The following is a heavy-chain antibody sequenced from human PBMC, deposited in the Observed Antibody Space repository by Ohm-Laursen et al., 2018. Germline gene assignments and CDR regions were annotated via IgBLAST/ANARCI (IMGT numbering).Heavy chain of an antibody. J-gene: IGHJ4*02. CDR2: ISWNSGSI. Sequence: SSLRLSCAASGFTFDDYAMHWVRQAPGKGLEWVSGISWNSGSIGYADSVKGRFTISRDNAKNSLYLQMNSLRAEDTAVYYCARGRRIAVAGLYYFGYWGQGTLVTVSS. V-gene: IGHV3-9*01. CDR3: ARGRRIAVAGLYYFGY. CDR1: GFTFDDYA. D-gene: IGHD6-19*01.